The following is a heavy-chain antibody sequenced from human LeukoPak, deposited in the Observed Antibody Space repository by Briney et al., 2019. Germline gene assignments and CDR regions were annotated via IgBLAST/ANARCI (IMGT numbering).Heavy chain of an antibody. J-gene: IGHJ4*02. Sequence: GGSLRLSCAASGFTFSNNYMSWIRQAPGKGPEWVSYINSSGNSTYYSDSVRGRFTISRDNAKNSLHLQMNSLRAEDTAVYYCARDGGSSWYFDYWGQGTLATVSS. CDR3: ARDGGSSWYFDY. CDR1: GFTFSNNY. V-gene: IGHV3-11*04. CDR2: INSSGNST. D-gene: IGHD6-13*01.